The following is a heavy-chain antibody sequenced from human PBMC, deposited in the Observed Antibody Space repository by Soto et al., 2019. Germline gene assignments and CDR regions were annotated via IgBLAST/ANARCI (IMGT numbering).Heavy chain of an antibody. CDR2: IYHSGST. Sequence: PSETLSLTCAVSGGSISSSNWWSCVRQPPGKGLEWIGEIYHSGSTNYNPSLKSRVTISVDKSKNQFSLKLSSVTAADTAVYYCARVILWGSYWAFDIWGQGTMVTVSS. V-gene: IGHV4-4*02. J-gene: IGHJ3*02. CDR1: GGSISSSNW. CDR3: ARVILWGSYWAFDI. D-gene: IGHD3-16*01.